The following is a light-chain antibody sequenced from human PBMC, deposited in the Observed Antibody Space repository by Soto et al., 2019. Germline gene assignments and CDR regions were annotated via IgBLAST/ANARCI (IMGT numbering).Light chain of an antibody. V-gene: IGKV3-15*01. J-gene: IGKJ2*01. CDR1: QSVSSK. Sequence: EIEMTQSPATLSVSPGERATLSCRASQSVSSKLAWYQQKPGQAPRLLIYDASTRATGIPARFSCSGSGTEFTLTISSLLSEDFAVYYCQRYNNWPYSFGQGTKLEIK. CDR3: QRYNNWPYS. CDR2: DAS.